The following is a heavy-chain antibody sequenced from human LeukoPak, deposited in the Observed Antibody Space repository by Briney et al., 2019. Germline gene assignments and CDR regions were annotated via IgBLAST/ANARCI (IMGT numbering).Heavy chain of an antibody. V-gene: IGHV4-4*07. CDR2: LYTSGST. CDR1: GGSISSYY. D-gene: IGHD5-18*01. Sequence: PSETLSLTCTVSGGSISSYYWSWIRQPAGKGLEWIGRLYTSGSTSYNPSLKSRVTISVDKSKNQFSLNLSSVTAADTAVYYCARDLGGYGRNYYYYYMDVWGKGTTVTVSS. CDR3: ARDLGGYGRNYYYYYMDV. J-gene: IGHJ6*03.